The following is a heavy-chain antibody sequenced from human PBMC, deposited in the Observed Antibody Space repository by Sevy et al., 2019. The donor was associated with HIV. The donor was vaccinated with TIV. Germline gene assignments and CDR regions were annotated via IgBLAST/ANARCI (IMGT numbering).Heavy chain of an antibody. CDR2: ISYDGSNK. V-gene: IGHV3-30*03. CDR1: GFTFSSYD. J-gene: IGHJ6*03. CDR3: ARVALTCGGDPYDKHYFMDV. D-gene: IGHD3-16*01. Sequence: GGSLRLSCAAPGFTFSSYDMHWVRQAPGKGLEWVAVISYDGSNKFYLDSVKGRFTISRDNSKSTLYLQLSSLRAEDTGVYYCARVALTCGGDPYDKHYFMDVWGKGTTVTVSS.